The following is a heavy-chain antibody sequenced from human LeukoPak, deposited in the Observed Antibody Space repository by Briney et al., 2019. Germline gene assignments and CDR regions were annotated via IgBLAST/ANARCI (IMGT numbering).Heavy chain of an antibody. V-gene: IGHV5-51*01. Sequence: GESLKISCKVSGYSFTSYCIGWVRQMPGKGLEWMGIIYPGDSDTRYSPSFQGQVTISADKSISTAYLQWSSLKASDTAMFYCARSLYSTSGYFDYWGQGTLVTVSS. D-gene: IGHD6-6*01. J-gene: IGHJ4*02. CDR2: IYPGDSDT. CDR1: GYSFTSYC. CDR3: ARSLYSTSGYFDY.